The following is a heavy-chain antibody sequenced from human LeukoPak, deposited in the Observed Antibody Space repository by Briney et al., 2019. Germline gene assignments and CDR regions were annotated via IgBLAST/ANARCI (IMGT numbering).Heavy chain of an antibody. D-gene: IGHD5-18*01. CDR1: GFTFSSYW. CDR3: ARDLTRIQLWPERFDY. CDR2: IKQDGSEK. J-gene: IGHJ4*02. V-gene: IGHV3-7*01. Sequence: GGSLRLSCAASGFTFSSYWMSWVRQAPGKGLEWVANIKQDGSEKYYVDPVKGRFTISRDNAKNSLYLQMNSLRAEDTAVYYCARDLTRIQLWPERFDYWGQGTLVTVSS.